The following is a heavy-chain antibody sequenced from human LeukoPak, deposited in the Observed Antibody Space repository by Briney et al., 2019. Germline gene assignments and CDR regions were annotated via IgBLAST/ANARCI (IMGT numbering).Heavy chain of an antibody. J-gene: IGHJ4*02. CDR2: IYSGGST. Sequence: PGGSLRLSCAASGFTVSSNYMSWVRQAPGKGLEWVSVIYSGGSTYYADSVTGRFTISRDNSKNTLYLQMNSLRAEDTAVYYCARDLKTRAFDYWGQGTLVTVSS. CDR1: GFTVSSNY. CDR3: ARDLKTRAFDY. V-gene: IGHV3-66*02.